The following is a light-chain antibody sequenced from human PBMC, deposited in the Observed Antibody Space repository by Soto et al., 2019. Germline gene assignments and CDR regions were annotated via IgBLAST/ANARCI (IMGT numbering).Light chain of an antibody. V-gene: IGLV2-23*01. J-gene: IGLJ1*01. Sequence: QSALTQPASVSGSPGQSITISCTGTSSDVGNYNLVSWYQQYPGKAPKLMIYEGGKRPSGVSNRFSGSKSGNTASLTISGLQAEDEADYFCSSYVGDSAYAFGTGTKLTVL. CDR3: SSYVGDSAYA. CDR1: SSDVGNYNL. CDR2: EGG.